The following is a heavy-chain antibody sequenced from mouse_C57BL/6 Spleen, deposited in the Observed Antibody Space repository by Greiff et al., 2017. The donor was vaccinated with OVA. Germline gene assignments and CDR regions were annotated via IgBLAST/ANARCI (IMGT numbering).Heavy chain of an antibody. CDR2: IDPSDSYT. CDR3: ARYDGYYDY. Sequence: QVQLQQPGAELVRPGTSVKLSCKASGYTFTSYWMHWVKQRPGQGLEWIGVIDPSDSYTNYNQKFKGKATLTVDTSSSTAYMQLSSLTSEDSAVYYCARYDGYYDYWGQGTLVTVSA. D-gene: IGHD2-3*01. V-gene: IGHV1-59*01. CDR1: GYTFTSYW. J-gene: IGHJ3*01.